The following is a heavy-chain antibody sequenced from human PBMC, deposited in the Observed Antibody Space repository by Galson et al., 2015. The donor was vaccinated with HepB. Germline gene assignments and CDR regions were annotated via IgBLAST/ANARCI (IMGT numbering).Heavy chain of an antibody. CDR2: ISWNSDSK. CDR1: GFTFDDFA. V-gene: IGHV3-9*01. Sequence: SLRLSCAVSGFTFDDFAMHWVRQVPGKGPEWVPGISWNSDSKGYADFVKDRFTISRDNAKNFLYLQMNSLRAEDTALYYCAKDMSGGGNSLWSGMDFWGQGSPVTVSS. J-gene: IGHJ4*02. D-gene: IGHD3-10*02. CDR3: AKDMSGGGNSLWSGMDF.